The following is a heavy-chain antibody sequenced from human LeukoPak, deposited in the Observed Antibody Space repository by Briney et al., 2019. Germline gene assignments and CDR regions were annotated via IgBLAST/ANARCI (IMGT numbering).Heavy chain of an antibody. V-gene: IGHV3-7*04. CDR1: GFTLSRYW. CDR3: VRGLRIAAGLDL. J-gene: IGHJ5*02. CDR2: INEDGSVR. D-gene: IGHD6-6*01. Sequence: GGSLRLSCAASGFTLSRYWMNWLRQAPGRGLEWLANINEDGSVRYYVDSLEGRFTVSRDNAENSLFLQMNSLRRDDAAVYSCVRGLRIAAGLDLWGQGTLVTVSS.